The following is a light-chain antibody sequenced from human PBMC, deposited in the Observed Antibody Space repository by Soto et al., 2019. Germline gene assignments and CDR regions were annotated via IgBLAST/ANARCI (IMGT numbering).Light chain of an antibody. Sequence: DIQMTQAPSSVAVSVLGTGTITFRASQGISRWLAWYQQKLGKAPKLLIYDASSLESGVPSRFSGSGSGTEFTLTISSLQPDDFATYYCQQYNSYWTFGQGTKVDNK. CDR1: QGISRW. V-gene: IGKV1-5*01. CDR2: DAS. CDR3: QQYNSYWT. J-gene: IGKJ1*01.